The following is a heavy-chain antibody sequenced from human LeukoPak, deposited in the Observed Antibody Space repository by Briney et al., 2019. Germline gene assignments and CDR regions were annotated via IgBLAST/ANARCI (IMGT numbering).Heavy chain of an antibody. D-gene: IGHD2-2*01. Sequence: SETLSLTCTVSGGSISSGSYYWRWIRQPAGKGLEWIGRIYTSGSTNYNPSLKSRVTISVDTSKNQFSLKLSSVTAADTAVYYCAREDIVVVPAANPFDYWGQGTLATVSS. CDR3: AREDIVVVPAANPFDY. V-gene: IGHV4-61*02. J-gene: IGHJ4*02. CDR2: IYTSGST. CDR1: GGSISSGSYY.